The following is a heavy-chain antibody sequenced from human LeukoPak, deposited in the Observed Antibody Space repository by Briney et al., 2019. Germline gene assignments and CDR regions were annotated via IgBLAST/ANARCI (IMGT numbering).Heavy chain of an antibody. CDR2: ISAYNGNT. CDR3: ARPYYDSSGPPYDY. Sequence: GASVKVSCKASGYTFTSYGISWLRQAPGQGLEWMGWISAYNGNTNYAQKLQGRVTMTTDTSTSTAYMELRSLRSDDTAVYYCARPYYDSSGPPYDYWGQGTLVTVSS. V-gene: IGHV1-18*01. D-gene: IGHD3-22*01. J-gene: IGHJ4*02. CDR1: GYTFTSYG.